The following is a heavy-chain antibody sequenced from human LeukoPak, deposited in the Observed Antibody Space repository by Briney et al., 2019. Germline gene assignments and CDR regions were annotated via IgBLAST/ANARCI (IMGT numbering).Heavy chain of an antibody. CDR3: TRDRKIHYDYVWGSYRYPACFDY. Sequence: GGPLRLSCTASGFTFGDYAMSWVRQAPGKGLEWVGFIRSKAYGGTTEYAASVKGRLNIAKDDSKSITYLQMNSLKTEDTAVYYWTRDRKIHYDYVWGSYRYPACFDYWGQGTLVTVSS. CDR2: IRSKAYGGTT. V-gene: IGHV3-49*04. J-gene: IGHJ4*02. CDR1: GFTFGDYA. D-gene: IGHD3-16*02.